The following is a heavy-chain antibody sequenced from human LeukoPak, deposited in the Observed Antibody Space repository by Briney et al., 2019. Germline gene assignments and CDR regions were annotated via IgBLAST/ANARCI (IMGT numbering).Heavy chain of an antibody. CDR2: ISSRGGDT. CDR3: AKRSDYSGDWKYFDN. J-gene: IGHJ4*02. V-gene: IGHV3-23*01. CDR1: GFTFASYG. D-gene: IGHD4-11*01. Sequence: QPGGSLRLSCAASGFTFASYGMSWVRQAPGKGLEWVSGISSRGGDTYYADSVKGRFKISRDNSKNTLFLQMNSLRAEDTAVYYCAKRSDYSGDWKYFDNWGQGTPVTVSS.